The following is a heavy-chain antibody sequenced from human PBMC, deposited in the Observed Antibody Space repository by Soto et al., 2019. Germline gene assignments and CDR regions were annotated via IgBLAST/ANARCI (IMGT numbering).Heavy chain of an antibody. J-gene: IGHJ6*02. D-gene: IGHD6-13*01. CDR1: GFTFSSYA. Sequence: GSLRLSCAASGFTFSSYAMSWVRQAPGKXLVWVSAISGSGGSTYYADSVKGRFTISRDNSKNTLYLQMNSLRAEDTAVYYCAKRNIAAAGSRVYYYCGMDVWGQGTTVTVSS. V-gene: IGHV3-23*01. CDR3: AKRNIAAAGSRVYYYCGMDV. CDR2: ISGSGGST.